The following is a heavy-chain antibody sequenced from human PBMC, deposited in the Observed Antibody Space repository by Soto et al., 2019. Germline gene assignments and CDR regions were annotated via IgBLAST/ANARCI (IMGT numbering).Heavy chain of an antibody. J-gene: IGHJ4*02. Sequence: SGPTLVNPTQILTLTCTFSGFSLSTSGMCVSWIRQPPGKALEWLALIDWGDEKYYSTSLKTRLTISKDTSKNQVVLTMTNMDPVDTATYYCARIRNTRGSGWYYFDYWGQGTLVTVSS. V-gene: IGHV2-70*01. CDR1: GFSLSTSGMC. CDR3: ARIRNTRGSGWYYFDY. CDR2: IDWGDEK. D-gene: IGHD6-19*01.